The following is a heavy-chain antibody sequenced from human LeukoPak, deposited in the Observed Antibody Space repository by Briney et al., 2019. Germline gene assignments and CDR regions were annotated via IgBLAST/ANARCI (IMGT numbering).Heavy chain of an antibody. V-gene: IGHV4-34*01. CDR3: ASTPSVRGYRYNWFDP. D-gene: IGHD3-10*02. CDR2: INHSGST. CDR1: GGSFSGYY. J-gene: IGHJ5*02. Sequence: SETLSLTCAVYGGSFSGYYWSWIRQPPGKGLEWIGEINHSGSTNYNPSLKSRVTISVDTSKNQFSLKLSSVTAADTAVYYCASTPSVRGYRYNWFDPWGQGTLVTVSS.